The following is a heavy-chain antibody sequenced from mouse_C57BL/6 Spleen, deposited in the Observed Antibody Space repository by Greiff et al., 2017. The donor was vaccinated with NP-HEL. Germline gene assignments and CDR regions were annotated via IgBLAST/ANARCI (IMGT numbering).Heavy chain of an antibody. CDR1: GYAFSSYW. J-gene: IGHJ4*01. Sequence: VQLQQSGAELVKPGASVKISCKASGYAFSSYWMNWVKQRPGKGLEWIGQIYPGDGDTNYNGKFKGKATLTADKSSSTAYMQLSSLTSDDSAVYFCARSSITTVVAYYYAMDYWGQGTSVTVSS. CDR3: ARSSITTVVAYYYAMDY. V-gene: IGHV1-80*01. D-gene: IGHD1-1*01. CDR2: IYPGDGDT.